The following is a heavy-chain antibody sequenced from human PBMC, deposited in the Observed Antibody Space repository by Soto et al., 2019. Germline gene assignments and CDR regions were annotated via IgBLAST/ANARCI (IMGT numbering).Heavy chain of an antibody. V-gene: IGHV4-59*01. Sequence: QVQLQESGPGLVKPSETLSLTCTVSGGSISSYYWSWIRQPPGKGLEWIGYIDYSGSTNYNPSLKSRVTISVDTSKNQFSLKLSSVTAADTAVYYCARDRGTNWNYVGGVYYYYGMDVWGQGTTVTVSS. J-gene: IGHJ6*02. CDR2: IDYSGST. CDR3: ARDRGTNWNYVGGVYYYYGMDV. CDR1: GGSISSYY. D-gene: IGHD1-7*01.